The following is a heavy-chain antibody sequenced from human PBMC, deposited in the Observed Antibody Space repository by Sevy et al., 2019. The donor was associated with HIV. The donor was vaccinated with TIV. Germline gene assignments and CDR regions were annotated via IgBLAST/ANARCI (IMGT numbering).Heavy chain of an antibody. Sequence: SETLSLTCTVSGDSITNGDYYWTWIRQHPGKSLEWIGYIYYTGSTYYNPSLESRLTMSIDTSKNQISLRLTSVTAADTAIYYCARGDTVLPTGGFDLWGRGTLVTVSS. V-gene: IGHV4-31*03. D-gene: IGHD2-8*02. CDR3: ARGDTVLPTGGFDL. J-gene: IGHJ2*01. CDR2: IYYTGST. CDR1: GDSITNGDYY.